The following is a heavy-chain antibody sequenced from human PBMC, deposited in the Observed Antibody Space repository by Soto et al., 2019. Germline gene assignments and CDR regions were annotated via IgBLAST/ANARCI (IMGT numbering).Heavy chain of an antibody. Sequence: EVQLVESGGGLVQPGGSLRLSCAASGFSFSSYSMHWVRQAPGKGLEYVSAISSNGGTTSYANSVKGRFTISRDKSKNRLYLQMGSLRAEDMAVYYCGGYSGDGIWSWGQGTLVTVSS. CDR2: ISSNGGTT. V-gene: IGHV3-64*01. J-gene: IGHJ5*02. CDR1: GFSFSSYS. D-gene: IGHD1-26*01. CDR3: GGYSGDGIWS.